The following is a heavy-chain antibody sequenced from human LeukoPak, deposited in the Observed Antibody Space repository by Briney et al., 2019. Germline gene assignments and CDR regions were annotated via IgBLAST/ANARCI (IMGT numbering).Heavy chain of an antibody. CDR2: INQDGNEK. D-gene: IGHD3-16*01. V-gene: IGHV3-7*04. J-gene: IGHJ4*02. CDR3: ARDAFSVSRLLLGSSLGY. CDR1: GFTFSNYW. Sequence: HPGGSLRLSCAASGFTFSNYWTNWVRQAPGKGLEWVANINQDGNEKHYVDSVKGRFTISRDNAKNSLYLQMNSLRAEDTAIYYCARDAFSVSRLLLGSSLGYWGQGTLVTVSS.